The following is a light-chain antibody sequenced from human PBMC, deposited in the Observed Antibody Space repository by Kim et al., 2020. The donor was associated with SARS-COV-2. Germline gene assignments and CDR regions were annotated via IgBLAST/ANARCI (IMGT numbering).Light chain of an antibody. V-gene: IGLV1-40*01. CDR1: SSNIGADYG. J-gene: IGLJ1*01. CDR2: GDS. Sequence: QGVTISCSGSSSNIGADYGVYWYKQLPGTAPKLLIFGDSNRPSGVPDRFSDSRSGTSASLAITGLQAEDEADYYCQSYDSSLRGYVFGTGTKVTVL. CDR3: QSYDSSLRGYV.